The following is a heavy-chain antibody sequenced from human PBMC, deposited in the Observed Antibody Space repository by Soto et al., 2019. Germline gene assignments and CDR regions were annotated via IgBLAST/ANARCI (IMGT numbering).Heavy chain of an antibody. D-gene: IGHD2-15*01. J-gene: IGHJ4*02. CDR2: ITTYNGNT. Sequence: QVQLVQSGAEVKKPGASVKVSCKASGYTFTSYGFSWVRQAPGQGLEWMGWITTYNGNTNYAQKLQGRVTMTTDTSTSTAYVELRSLRSDDTAVYYCVVAAQPYYFDYWGQGTLVTVSS. V-gene: IGHV1-18*01. CDR1: GYTFTSYG. CDR3: VVAAQPYYFDY.